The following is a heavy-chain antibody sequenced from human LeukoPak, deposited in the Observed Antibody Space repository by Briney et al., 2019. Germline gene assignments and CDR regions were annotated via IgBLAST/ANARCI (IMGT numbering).Heavy chain of an antibody. CDR1: GFTFSTSA. CDR3: ARDRCSSTSCYVLYFDY. CDR2: ISGSGGNT. J-gene: IGHJ4*02. V-gene: IGHV3-23*01. Sequence: PGGSLRLSCAASGFTFSTSAMSWVRQAPGKGLEWVSAISGSGGNTYYADSVKGRVTISRDNSKNTVYLQMNSLRAEDTAVYYCARDRCSSTSCYVLYFDYWGRDPWSPSPQ. D-gene: IGHD2-2*01.